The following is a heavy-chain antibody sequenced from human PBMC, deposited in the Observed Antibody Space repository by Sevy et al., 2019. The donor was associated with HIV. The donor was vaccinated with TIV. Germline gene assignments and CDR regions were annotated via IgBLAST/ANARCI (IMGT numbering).Heavy chain of an antibody. CDR2: IYYSGST. Sequence: SETLSLTCTVSGGSISSGDYYWSWIRQPPGKGLGWIGYIYYSGSTNYNPSLKSRVTISVHTSKNQFSLKQSSATAADTAVYYCAKLSGGRYHFDYWGQGTLVTVSS. CDR1: GGSISSGDYY. J-gene: IGHJ4*02. D-gene: IGHD1-26*01. V-gene: IGHV4-30-4*01. CDR3: AKLSGGRYHFDY.